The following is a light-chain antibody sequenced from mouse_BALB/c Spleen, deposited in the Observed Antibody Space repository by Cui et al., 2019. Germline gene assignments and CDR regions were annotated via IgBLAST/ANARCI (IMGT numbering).Light chain of an antibody. Sequence: QIVLTQSPAIMSASPGEKVTMTCSASSTISYMYWYQQKPGTSPKRWIYNTSKLASGVPARFSGSGSGTSYSLTISSMEAEDAATYYCHQRGSYLSIFTFGSGTKLEIK. CDR3: HQRGSYLSIFT. CDR1: STISY. CDR2: NTS. V-gene: IGKV4-70*01. J-gene: IGKJ4*01.